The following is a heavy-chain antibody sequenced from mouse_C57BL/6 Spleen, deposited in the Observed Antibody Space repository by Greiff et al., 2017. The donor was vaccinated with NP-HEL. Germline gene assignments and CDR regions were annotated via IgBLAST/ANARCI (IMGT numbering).Heavy chain of an antibody. V-gene: IGHV1-69*01. D-gene: IGHD2-4*01. CDR3: ARRLRPWYFDV. CDR2: IDPSDSYT. CDR1: GYTFTSYW. Sequence: EQRQQPGAELVMPGASVKLSCKASGYTFTSYWMHWVKQRPGQGLEWIGEIDPSDSYTNYNQKFKGKSTLTVDKSSSTAYMQLSSLTSEDSAVYYCARRLRPWYFDVWGTGTTVTVSS. J-gene: IGHJ1*03.